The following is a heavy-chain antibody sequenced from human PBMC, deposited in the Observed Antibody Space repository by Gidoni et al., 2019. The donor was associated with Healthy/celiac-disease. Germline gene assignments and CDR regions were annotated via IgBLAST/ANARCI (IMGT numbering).Heavy chain of an antibody. J-gene: IGHJ4*02. CDR1: GFTFSSYA. V-gene: IGHV3-30-3*01. D-gene: IGHD3-10*01. CDR2: ISYDGSNK. Sequence: QVQLVESGGGVVQPGRSLRLSCAASGFTFSSYAMHWVRQAPGKGLEWVAVISYDGSNKYYADSVKGRFTISRDNSKNTLYLQMNSLRAEDTAVYYCARGSGYGSGIVYWGQGTLVTVSS. CDR3: ARGSGYGSGIVY.